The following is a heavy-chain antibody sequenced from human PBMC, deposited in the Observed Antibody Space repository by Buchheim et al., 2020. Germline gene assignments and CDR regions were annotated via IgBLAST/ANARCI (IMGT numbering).Heavy chain of an antibody. CDR1: GFSVSRYW. CDR3: ARDQLGSDLPFDY. CDR2: ISSSGGTT. J-gene: IGHJ4*02. Sequence: EVQLVESGGGLVQPGGSLRLSCAASGFSVSRYWMHWVRQAPGKGLEWLSYISSSGGTTHYADSVKGRFTISRDNARNSLYLQMNSLRAEDTAVYYYARDQLGSDLPFDYWGQGT. D-gene: IGHD7-27*01. V-gene: IGHV3-48*04.